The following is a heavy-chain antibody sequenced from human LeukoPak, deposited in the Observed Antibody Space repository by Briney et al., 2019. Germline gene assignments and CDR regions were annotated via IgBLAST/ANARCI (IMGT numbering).Heavy chain of an antibody. V-gene: IGHV3-23*01. CDR2: ISGSGGST. CDR1: GFTFSSYA. CDR3: AKPPLRFGEFPFDY. Sequence: GGSLRLSCAASGFTFSSYAMSWVRQAPGKGLEWASAISGSGGSTYYADSVKGRFTISRDNSKNTLYLQMNSLRAEDTAVYYCAKPPLRFGEFPFDYWGQGTLVTVSS. D-gene: IGHD3-10*01. J-gene: IGHJ4*02.